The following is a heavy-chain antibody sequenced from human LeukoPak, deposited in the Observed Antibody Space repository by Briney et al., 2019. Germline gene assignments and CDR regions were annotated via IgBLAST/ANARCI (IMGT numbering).Heavy chain of an antibody. CDR2: IYHSGST. CDR1: GGSISSYNW. D-gene: IGHD6-13*01. CDR3: ATTAAAGTRLAWFDP. Sequence: SGTLSLTCVVSGGSISSYNWWSWVRQPPGKGLEWIGEIYHSGSTNYNPSLKSRVTTSLDKSKNQFSLKLSSVTAADTAVYYCATTAAAGTRLAWFDPWGQGTLVTVSS. J-gene: IGHJ5*02. V-gene: IGHV4-4*02.